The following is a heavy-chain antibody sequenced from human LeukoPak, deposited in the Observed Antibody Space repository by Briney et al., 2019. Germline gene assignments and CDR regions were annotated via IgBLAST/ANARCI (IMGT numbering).Heavy chain of an antibody. V-gene: IGHV4-34*01. D-gene: IGHD5-24*01. J-gene: IGHJ4*02. CDR3: ARVSRNGWLQYFDY. CDR1: GGSFSGHY. Sequence: SETLSLTCAVYGGSFSGHYWSWIRQPPGKGLEWIGEINHSGSTNYNPSLKSRVTISIDTSKNQFSLKLSAVTAADTAVYYCARVSRNGWLQYFDYWGQGTLVTVSS. CDR2: INHSGST.